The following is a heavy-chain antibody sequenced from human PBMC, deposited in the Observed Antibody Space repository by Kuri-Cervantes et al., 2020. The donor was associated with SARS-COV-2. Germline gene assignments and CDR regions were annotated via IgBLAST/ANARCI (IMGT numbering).Heavy chain of an antibody. CDR3: ASALLVVLDY. CDR2: IKHDGSEK. V-gene: IGHV3-7*01. J-gene: IGHJ4*02. CDR1: GFTFSGYW. D-gene: IGHD3-22*01. Sequence: GESLKISCAASGFTFSGYWMTWVRQAPGKGLEWVANIKHDGSEKYYVDSVKGRFTISRDNAKNSLYLLMNSLRAEDTAVYYCASALLVVLDYWGQGTLVTVSS.